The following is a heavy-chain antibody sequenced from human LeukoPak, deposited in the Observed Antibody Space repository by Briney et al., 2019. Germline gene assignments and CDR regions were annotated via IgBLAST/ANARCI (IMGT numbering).Heavy chain of an antibody. D-gene: IGHD3-3*01. Sequence: PGASVKVSCKASGYTFTSYDINWVRQATGQGLEWMGWMNPNSGNTGYAQKFQGRVTMTRNTSISTAYMELSSLRSEDTAVYYCARGSNYDFWSGYYAYYHYYGMDVWGQGTTVTVSS. CDR1: GYTFTSYD. CDR3: ARGSNYDFWSGYYAYYHYYGMDV. V-gene: IGHV1-8*01. J-gene: IGHJ6*02. CDR2: MNPNSGNT.